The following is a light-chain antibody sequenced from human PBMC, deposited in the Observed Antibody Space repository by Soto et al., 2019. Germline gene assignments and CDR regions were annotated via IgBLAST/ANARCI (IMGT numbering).Light chain of an antibody. CDR1: QSVSSH. V-gene: IGKV3-11*01. CDR3: QNFGNSPPWT. J-gene: IGKJ1*01. CDR2: DAS. Sequence: IVLTQSPATLSLSPWERATLSCRASQSVSSHLAWYQQKPGQSPRLLIYDASNRATGIPARFSGSGSGTDFTLTISRLEPEDFAVYHCQNFGNSPPWTFGQGTKVDIK.